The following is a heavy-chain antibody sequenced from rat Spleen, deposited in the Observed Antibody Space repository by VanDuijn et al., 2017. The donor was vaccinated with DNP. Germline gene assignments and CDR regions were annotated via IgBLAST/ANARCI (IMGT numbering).Heavy chain of an antibody. Sequence: EVQLVESGGGLVQPGRSLKLSCSASGFIFSDYNMAWVRQAPKKGLEWVATISYDGGSTHYRDSVKGRFTISRDDAKRTLYLQMDSLRSEDTATYYCATQGFGTYHVDWFAYWGQGTLVTVSS. J-gene: IGHJ3*01. V-gene: IGHV5-7*01. CDR1: GFIFSDYN. D-gene: IGHD2-1*01. CDR3: ATQGFGTYHVDWFAY. CDR2: ISYDGGST.